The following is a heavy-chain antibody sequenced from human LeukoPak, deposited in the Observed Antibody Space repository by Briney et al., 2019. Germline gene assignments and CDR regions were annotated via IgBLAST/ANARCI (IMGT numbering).Heavy chain of an antibody. Sequence: GGSLRLSCAASGFTFSSYSMNWVRQAPGKGLEWVSSISSSSSYIYYADSVKGRFTISRDNAKNSLYLQMNSLRAEDTAVYYCARDIVVVVAATLTYYCGMDVWGQGTTVTVSS. D-gene: IGHD2-15*01. CDR2: ISSSSSYI. J-gene: IGHJ6*02. CDR1: GFTFSSYS. V-gene: IGHV3-21*01. CDR3: ARDIVVVVAATLTYYCGMDV.